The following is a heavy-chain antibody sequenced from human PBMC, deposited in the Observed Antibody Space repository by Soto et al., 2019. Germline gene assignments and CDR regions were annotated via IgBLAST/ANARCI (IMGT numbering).Heavy chain of an antibody. D-gene: IGHD5-12*01. CDR3: ARDRTEMATDDAFDI. J-gene: IGHJ3*02. CDR1: GGTFSSYA. Sequence: SVKVSCKASGGTFSSYAISWVRQAPGQGLEWMGGIIPIFGTANYAQKFQGRVTITADESTSTAYMELSSLRSEDTAVYYCARDRTEMATDDAFDIWGQGTMVTVSS. V-gene: IGHV1-69*13. CDR2: IIPIFGTA.